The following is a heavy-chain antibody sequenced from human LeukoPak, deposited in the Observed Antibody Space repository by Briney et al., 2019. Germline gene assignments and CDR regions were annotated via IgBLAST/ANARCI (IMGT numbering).Heavy chain of an antibody. CDR3: ATADLLNVGATNY. Sequence: ASVKVSCKVSGYTLTELSMHWVRQAPGKGLEWMGGLDPEDGETIYAQKFQGRVTMTEDTSTDTAYMELSSLRSEDTAVYYCATADLLNVGATNYWGQGTLVTVSS. V-gene: IGHV1-24*01. CDR1: GYTLTELS. CDR2: LDPEDGET. D-gene: IGHD1-26*01. J-gene: IGHJ4*02.